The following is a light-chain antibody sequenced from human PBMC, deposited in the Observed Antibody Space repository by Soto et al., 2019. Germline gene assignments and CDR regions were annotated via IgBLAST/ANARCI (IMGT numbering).Light chain of an antibody. CDR3: QQYYSTPYT. J-gene: IGKJ2*01. CDR2: WAS. CDR1: QSVLHSSHNENY. Sequence: DIVMPQSPDSLAVSLGERATINCKSSQSVLHSSHNENYLVWYQQKPGQPPKLLIYWASTRESGVPDRFSGSGSGTDFTLTISSLQAEDVAVYYCQQYYSTPYTFGQGTKLESK. V-gene: IGKV4-1*01.